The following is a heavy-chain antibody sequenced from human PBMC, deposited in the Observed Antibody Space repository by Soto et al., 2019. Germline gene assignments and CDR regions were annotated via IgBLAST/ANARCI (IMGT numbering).Heavy chain of an antibody. V-gene: IGHV1-18*01. CDR1: GYTFSNYG. CDR3: ARDTPASGVATLDF. CDR2: ISAYTGNT. J-gene: IGHJ4*02. Sequence: QVQLVQSGAEVKKPGASVKVSCKTSGYTFSNYGISWVRLAPGQGLEWMAWISAYTGNTNFAQRFQGRVTMTTDTSTSTANMELRSVRSDDTAVYYCARDTPASGVATLDFWGQGSLVTVSS. D-gene: IGHD5-12*01.